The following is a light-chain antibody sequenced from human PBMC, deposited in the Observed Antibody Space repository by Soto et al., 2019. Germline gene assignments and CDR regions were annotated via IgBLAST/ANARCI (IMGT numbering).Light chain of an antibody. Sequence: QSALTQPASVSGAPGKSITISCTGTNSDVGSYNRVYWYQQHPGKAPKLMIYEGSKRPSGVSNRFSGSKSGNTTSLTIFGLQAEDEADYYCCSYAGSKTPFGGGTQLTVL. V-gene: IGLV2-23*01. CDR3: CSYAGSKTP. J-gene: IGLJ2*01. CDR1: NSDVGSYNR. CDR2: EGS.